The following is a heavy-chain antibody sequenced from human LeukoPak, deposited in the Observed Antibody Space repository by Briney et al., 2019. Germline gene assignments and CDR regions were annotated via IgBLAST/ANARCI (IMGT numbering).Heavy chain of an antibody. Sequence: GGTLRLSCAASGFTFSSYEMNWVRQAPGKGLEWVSYISCSGSTIYYADSVKGRFSISRDNAKNSLFLQLSSLRAEDTAFYYCARDRLRFSSSWYLNWCFDLWGRGTLVTVSS. J-gene: IGHJ2*01. CDR2: ISCSGSTI. V-gene: IGHV3-48*03. D-gene: IGHD6-13*01. CDR1: GFTFSSYE. CDR3: ARDRLRFSSSWYLNWCFDL.